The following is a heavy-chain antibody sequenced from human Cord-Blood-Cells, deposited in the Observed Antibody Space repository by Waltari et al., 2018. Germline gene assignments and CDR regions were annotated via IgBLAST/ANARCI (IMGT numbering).Heavy chain of an antibody. Sequence: EVQLVESGGGLVQPGRSLRLSCAASGFTFDDYAMHWVRQAPGKGLEWVSGMSWNSGSIGYADSVKGRFTISRDNTKNSLYLQMNSLRAEDTALYYCAKARYSYGYEFDYWGQGTLVTVSS. CDR3: AKARYSYGYEFDY. CDR1: GFTFDDYA. D-gene: IGHD5-18*01. V-gene: IGHV3-9*01. CDR2: MSWNSGSI. J-gene: IGHJ4*02.